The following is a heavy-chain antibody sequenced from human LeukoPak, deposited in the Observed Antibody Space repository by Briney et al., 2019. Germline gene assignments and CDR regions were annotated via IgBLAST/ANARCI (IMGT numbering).Heavy chain of an antibody. CDR3: ARGAGYNYPYYFDY. Sequence: GGSLRLSCAASGFTFSSYDMHWVRQATGKGLEWVSAIGTAGDTYYPGSVKGRFTISRENAKNSLYLQMNSLRAEDTAVYYCARGAGYNYPYYFDYWGQGTLVTVSS. CDR2: IGTAGDT. D-gene: IGHD5-24*01. J-gene: IGHJ4*02. V-gene: IGHV3-13*01. CDR1: GFTFSSYD.